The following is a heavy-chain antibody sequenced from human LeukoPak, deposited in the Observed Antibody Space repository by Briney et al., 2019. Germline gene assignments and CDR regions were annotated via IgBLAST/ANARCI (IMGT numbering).Heavy chain of an antibody. CDR3: ARDGRFPPEVLPRYFDY. CDR2: IYHSGST. CDR1: GGSISSSNW. J-gene: IGHJ4*02. D-gene: IGHD1-26*01. Sequence: SETLSLTCAVSGGSISSSNWWNWVRQPPGKGLEWIGQIYHSGSTYYNPSLKSRVTISVDTSKNQFSLKLSSVTAADTAVYYCARDGRFPPEVLPRYFDYWGQGTLVTVSS. V-gene: IGHV4-4*02.